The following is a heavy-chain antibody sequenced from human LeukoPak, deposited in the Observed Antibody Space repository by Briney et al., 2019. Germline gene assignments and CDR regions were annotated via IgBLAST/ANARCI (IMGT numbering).Heavy chain of an antibody. D-gene: IGHD2-2*01. CDR2: IYYSGST. V-gene: IGHV4-31*03. CDR1: GGSISSGGYY. J-gene: IGHJ3*02. Sequence: SQTLSLTCTVSGGSISSGGYYWSWIRQHPGKGLEWIGYIYYSGSTYYNPSLKSRVTISVDTSKNQFSLKLSSVTAADTAVYYCASQPYCSSTSCLYDAFDIWGQGTMVTVSS. CDR3: ASQPYCSSTSCLYDAFDI.